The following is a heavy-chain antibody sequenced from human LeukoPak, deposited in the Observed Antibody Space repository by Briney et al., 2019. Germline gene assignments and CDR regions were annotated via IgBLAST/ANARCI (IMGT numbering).Heavy chain of an antibody. J-gene: IGHJ4*02. Sequence: GGSLRLSCAASGFTFNSYAMSWVRQAPGKGLEWVSAIRGSGGGTYYADSVRGRFTISRDNSKNTLYLQMNSLRDEDTALYYCAKAGIGVVGYFDYWGQGTLVTVSS. V-gene: IGHV3-23*01. CDR3: AKAGIGVVGYFDY. D-gene: IGHD6-19*01. CDR2: IRGSGGGT. CDR1: GFTFNSYA.